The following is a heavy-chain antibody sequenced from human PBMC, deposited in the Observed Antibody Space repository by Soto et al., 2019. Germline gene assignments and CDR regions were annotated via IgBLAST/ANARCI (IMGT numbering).Heavy chain of an antibody. CDR2: IRSKAYGGTT. CDR3: TRDYHYYDSSGYRN. J-gene: IGHJ4*02. CDR1: GFTFGDYA. D-gene: IGHD3-22*01. Sequence: GSLRLSCTASGFTFGDYAMSWVRQAPGKGLEWVGFIRSKAYGGTTEYAASVKGRFTISRDDSKSIAYLQMNSLKTEDTAVYYCTRDYHYYDSSGYRNWGQGTLVTVSS. V-gene: IGHV3-49*04.